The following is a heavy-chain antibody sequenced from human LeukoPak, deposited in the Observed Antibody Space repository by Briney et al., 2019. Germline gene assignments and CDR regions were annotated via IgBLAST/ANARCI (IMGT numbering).Heavy chain of an antibody. Sequence: GGSLRLSCAASGFTFSSYAMTWVRQAPVKGLEWVSLISGSGGSTYYADSVKGRFTISRDNSKNTLYLQMNSLRVEDTAVYYCARDMHSTSWLVEYWGQGTLVTVSS. CDR2: ISGSGGST. V-gene: IGHV3-23*01. J-gene: IGHJ4*02. CDR3: ARDMHSTSWLVEY. CDR1: GFTFSSYA. D-gene: IGHD6-13*01.